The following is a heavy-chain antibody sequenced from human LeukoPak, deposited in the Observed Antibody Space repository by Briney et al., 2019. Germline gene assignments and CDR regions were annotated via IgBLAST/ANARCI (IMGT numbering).Heavy chain of an antibody. CDR2: INPSGGST. D-gene: IGHD1-26*01. Sequence: ASVKVSCKASGYTFTSYYMHWVRQAPGQGLEWMGIINPSGGSTSYAQKFQGRVTMTRDTSTSTVYMELSSLRADDTAIYYCARDKIVGPTTLDYWGQGTLVTVSS. V-gene: IGHV1-46*01. CDR3: ARDKIVGPTTLDY. J-gene: IGHJ4*02. CDR1: GYTFTSYY.